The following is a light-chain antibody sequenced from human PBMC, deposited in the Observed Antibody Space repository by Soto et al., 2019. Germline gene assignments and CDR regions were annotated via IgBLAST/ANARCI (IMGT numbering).Light chain of an antibody. J-gene: IGKJ1*01. CDR2: GAS. Sequence: EIEMTQSPATLSVSPGERATLSCRASQSVSSNLAWYQQKPGQAPRLLIYGASTRATGIPARFSGSGSGTEFTLTISSLQSEDFAVYYCQQYNNGPWTFGQGTKVEIK. CDR3: QQYNNGPWT. V-gene: IGKV3-15*01. CDR1: QSVSSN.